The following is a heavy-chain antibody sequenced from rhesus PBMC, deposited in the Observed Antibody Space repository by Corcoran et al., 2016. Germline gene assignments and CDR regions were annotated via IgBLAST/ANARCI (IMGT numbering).Heavy chain of an antibody. CDR3: AAGYSSGWYDYGLDS. Sequence: QLPLQESGPGLVKPSETLSLICAVSGYSISGGYGWSWIRHTPGKGLEWIGYISYSGSTSYNPSLKSRVTISRDTSKNQFSMKLSAVTAADTAVYDCAAGYSSGWYDYGLDSWCQGVVVTVSS. D-gene: IGHD6-31*01. V-gene: IGHV4-122*02. CDR1: GYSISGGYG. J-gene: IGHJ6*01. CDR2: ISYSGST.